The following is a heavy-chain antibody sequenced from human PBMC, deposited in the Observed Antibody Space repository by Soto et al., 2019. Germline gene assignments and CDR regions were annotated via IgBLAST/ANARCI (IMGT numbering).Heavy chain of an antibody. CDR2: IWYDGSNK. CDR1: GFTFSSYG. J-gene: IGHJ3*02. CDR3: ARDIGSGWPDAFDI. V-gene: IGHV3-33*01. D-gene: IGHD6-19*01. Sequence: GGSLRLSCAASGFTFSSYGMHWVRQAPGKGLEWVAVIWYDGSNKYYADSVKGRFTISRDNSKNTPYLQMNSLRAEDTAVYYCARDIGSGWPDAFDIWGQGTMVTVSS.